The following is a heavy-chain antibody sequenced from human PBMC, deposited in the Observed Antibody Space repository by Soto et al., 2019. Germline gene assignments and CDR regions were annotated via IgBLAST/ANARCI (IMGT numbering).Heavy chain of an antibody. V-gene: IGHV4-34*01. CDR3: ARGFGGHYYGSGSYYKNYYYGMDF. D-gene: IGHD3-10*01. J-gene: IGHJ6*02. CDR1: GGSFIGYY. CDR2: INHSGST. Sequence: SETLSLTCAVYGGSFIGYYWSWIRQPPGKGLEWIGEINHSGSTNYNPSLKSRVTISVDTSENQFSLKLSSVTAADTAVYYCARGFGGHYYGSGSYYKNYYYGMDFWGQGTTVTVSS.